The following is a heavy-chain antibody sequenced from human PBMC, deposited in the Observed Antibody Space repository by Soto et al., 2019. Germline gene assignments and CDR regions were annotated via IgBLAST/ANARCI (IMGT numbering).Heavy chain of an antibody. CDR2: IYYSGST. D-gene: IGHD3-3*01. V-gene: IGHV4-59*01. Sequence: SETLCLTCTGSGGSIRSYYWSWIRQPPGKGLEWIGYIYYSGSTNYNPSLKSRVTISVDTSKNQFSLKLSSVTAADTAVYYCASSGPHYDFWSGYLYGMDVWGQGTTVTVS. CDR1: GGSIRSYY. J-gene: IGHJ6*02. CDR3: ASSGPHYDFWSGYLYGMDV.